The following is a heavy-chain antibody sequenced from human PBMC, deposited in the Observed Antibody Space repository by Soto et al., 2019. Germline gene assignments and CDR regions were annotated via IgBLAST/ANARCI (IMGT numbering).Heavy chain of an antibody. Sequence: QLQLVQSGAEAKKPGASVKVSCKASGYTFPTSTISWLRQAPGQGLEWMGWIKAYSGNTNYAQKLQGRVTMTTDTSTSTAYMGLRSLTTDDTAIYYCAIANYGDDDYWGQGTLVTVSS. CDR3: AIANYGDDDY. CDR2: IKAYSGNT. CDR1: GYTFPTST. D-gene: IGHD4-17*01. J-gene: IGHJ4*02. V-gene: IGHV1-18*01.